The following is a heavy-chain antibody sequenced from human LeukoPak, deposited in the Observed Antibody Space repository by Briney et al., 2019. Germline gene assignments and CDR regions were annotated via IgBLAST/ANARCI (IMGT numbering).Heavy chain of an antibody. D-gene: IGHD3-9*01. J-gene: IGHJ4*02. V-gene: IGHV3-7*03. Sequence: GGSLRLSCAASGFTFSSYWMSWVRQAPGKGLEWVANIKQDGREKYYVASVKGRFTISRDNAKNSLYLQMNSLRAEDTAVYCCASTQYYDILAGYSPFFDYWGQGTLVTGSS. CDR2: IKQDGREK. CDR3: ASTQYYDILAGYSPFFDY. CDR1: GFTFSSYW.